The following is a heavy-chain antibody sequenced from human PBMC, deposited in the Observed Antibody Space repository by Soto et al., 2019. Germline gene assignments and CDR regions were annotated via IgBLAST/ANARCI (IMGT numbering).Heavy chain of an antibody. CDR1: GYTFTGYY. V-gene: IGHV1-2*04. CDR3: ARGGIAAPVGFDP. J-gene: IGHJ5*02. Sequence: QVQLVQSGAEVKKPGASVKVSCKASGYTFTGYYMHWVRQAPGQGLEWMGWINPNRGGTNYAQKFQGWVTMTRDTSISTAYMELSRLRSDDTAVYYCARGGIAAPVGFDPWGQGTLVTVSS. CDR2: INPNRGGT. D-gene: IGHD6-6*01.